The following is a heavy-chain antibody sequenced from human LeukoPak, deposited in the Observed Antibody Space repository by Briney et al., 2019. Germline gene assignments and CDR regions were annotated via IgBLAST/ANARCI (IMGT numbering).Heavy chain of an antibody. V-gene: IGHV3-7*01. D-gene: IGHD6-19*01. CDR1: GFTFSTYW. CDR2: IKQDGSEK. J-gene: IGHJ4*02. Sequence: PGGSLRLSCAASGFTFSTYWMSWVRQAPGKGLEWVANIKQDGSEKYYVDSVKGRFTISRDNAKNSLYLRMNTLRPEDTAVYYCARDHRYSSGWYGGVYWGQGTLVTVSS. CDR3: ARDHRYSSGWYGGVY.